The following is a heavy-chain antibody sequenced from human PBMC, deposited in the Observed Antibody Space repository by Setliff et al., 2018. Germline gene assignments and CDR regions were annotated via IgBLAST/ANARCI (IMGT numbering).Heavy chain of an antibody. CDR1: GASFSGTY. Sequence: KASETLSLTCAVYGASFSGTYCSWIRQSPGKGLEWIGEINHTGSPNWIGEINHSGSPNYNPSLKSRVTMSVDTSKNQFSLKLTSVTAADTAVYYCRVWVDMIEVDSWAQGTLVTVYS. CDR2: INHSGSP. D-gene: IGHD3-22*01. V-gene: IGHV4-34*01. J-gene: IGHJ4*02. CDR3: RVWVDMIEVDS.